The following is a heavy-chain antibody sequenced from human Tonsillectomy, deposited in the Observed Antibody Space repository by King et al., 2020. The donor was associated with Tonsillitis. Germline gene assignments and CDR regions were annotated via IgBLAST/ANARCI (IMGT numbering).Heavy chain of an antibody. CDR3: ARGGRGDYYDSSGYYYDY. CDR1: GFTFSGYW. D-gene: IGHD3-22*01. V-gene: IGHV3-7*01. CDR2: IKQDGSEK. J-gene: IGHJ4*02. Sequence: VQLVESGGGLVQPGGSLRLSCAASGFTFSGYWMNWVRQAPGKGLEWVTNIKQDGSEKYYVDSVKGRFTISRDNAKNSLYLKMNSLRDEDTAVYYCARGGRGDYYDSSGYYYDYWGQGTLVTVSS.